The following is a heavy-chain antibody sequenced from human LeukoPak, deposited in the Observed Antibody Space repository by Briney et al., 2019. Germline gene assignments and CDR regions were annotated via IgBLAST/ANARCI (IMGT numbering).Heavy chain of an antibody. CDR3: ARDGYQYGQFDH. V-gene: IGHV1-2*02. J-gene: IGHJ4*02. CDR1: GYTFTDYY. Sequence: ASVKVSCKASGYTFTDYYIHWVRQAPGQGLEWMGWINPNSGGTKYAQKFQGRVSMTRDTSISTAYMELSRLRSDDTAVYYCARDGYQYGQFDHWGQGTLVTVSS. CDR2: INPNSGGT. D-gene: IGHD5-12*01.